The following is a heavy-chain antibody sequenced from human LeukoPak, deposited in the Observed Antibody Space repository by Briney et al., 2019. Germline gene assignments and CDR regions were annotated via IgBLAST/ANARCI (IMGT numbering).Heavy chain of an antibody. J-gene: IGHJ4*02. CDR3: ARLGYDGYTVGYYFDY. D-gene: IGHD5-24*01. CDR2: IYPGDSDT. V-gene: IGHV5-51*01. Sequence: RGESLKISCKGPGYSFTSYWIGWVRQMPGKGLEWMGIIYPGDSDTRYSPSFQGQVTISADKSISTAYLQWSSLKASDTAMYYCARLGYDGYTVGYYFDYWGQGTLVTVSS. CDR1: GYSFTSYW.